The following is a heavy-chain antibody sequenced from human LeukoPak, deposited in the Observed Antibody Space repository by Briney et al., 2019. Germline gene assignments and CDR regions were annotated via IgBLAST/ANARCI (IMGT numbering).Heavy chain of an antibody. D-gene: IGHD2-15*01. V-gene: IGHV1-24*01. CDR1: GYTLTELS. CDR2: FDPVEGDT. CDR3: ARDLSGYCSGGSCPGKWFDL. Sequence: GASVKVSCKVSGYTLTELSMYWVRQATGKGLEWMGGFDPVEGDTIYAQKFQGRVTMTEDTSTDTAYMELSSLRSEDTAVYYCARDLSGYCSGGSCPGKWFDLWGQGTLVTVSS. J-gene: IGHJ5*02.